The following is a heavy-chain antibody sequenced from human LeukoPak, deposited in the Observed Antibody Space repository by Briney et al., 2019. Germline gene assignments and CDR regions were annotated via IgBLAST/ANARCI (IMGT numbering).Heavy chain of an antibody. Sequence: PSETLSLTCTVSGGPISSYYWSWIRQPPGKGLEWIGYIYYSGSTNYNPSLKSRVTISVDTSKNQFSLKLSSVTAADTAVYYCARGVYIAAAQYGYWGQGTLVTVSS. V-gene: IGHV4-59*01. CDR1: GGPISSYY. J-gene: IGHJ4*02. D-gene: IGHD6-13*01. CDR2: IYYSGST. CDR3: ARGVYIAAAQYGY.